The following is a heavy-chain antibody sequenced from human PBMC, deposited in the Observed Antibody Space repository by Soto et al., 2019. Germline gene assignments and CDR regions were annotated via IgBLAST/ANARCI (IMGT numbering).Heavy chain of an antibody. J-gene: IGHJ4*02. D-gene: IGHD1-26*01. CDR1: GFIFSSYA. CDR3: AKRAWGYFYFDY. V-gene: IGHV3-23*01. CDR2: ISGSGGST. Sequence: EVQLLESGGGLVQPGGSLRLSCAASGFIFSSYAMSWVRQAPGKGLEWVSVISGSGGSTYYADSVKGRFTISRDNSKNTLYLQMNSLRAEDTAVYYCAKRAWGYFYFDYWGQGTLVTVSS.